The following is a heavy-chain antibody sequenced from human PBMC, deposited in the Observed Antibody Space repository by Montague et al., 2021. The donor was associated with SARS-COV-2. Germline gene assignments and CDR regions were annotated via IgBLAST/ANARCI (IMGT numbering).Heavy chain of an antibody. CDR3: VRRGQRGVGGLDA. V-gene: IGHV4-34*01. CDR2: INASVSA. CDR1: GGSFRAYY. J-gene: IGHJ3*01. Sequence: SETLSLTCAVYGGSFRAYYWTWIRQPPGKGLEWIGEINASVSANYNPSLTSRVTISIDAAKSQFSLNLYSVTAADTALYYCVRRGQRGVGGLDAWGQGTLVTVSS. D-gene: IGHD3-16*01.